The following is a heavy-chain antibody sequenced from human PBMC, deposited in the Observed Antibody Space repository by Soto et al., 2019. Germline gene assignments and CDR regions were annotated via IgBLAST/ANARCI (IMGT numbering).Heavy chain of an antibody. J-gene: IGHJ4*02. CDR1: GYTFTSYY. D-gene: IGHD3-22*01. CDR2: INPSGGST. Sequence: SSVKVSCKASGYTFTSYYMHWVRQAPGQGLEWMGKINPSGGSTSYAQKFQGRVTMTRDTSTSTVYMELSSLRSEDTAVYYCARKYYSDSSGYTPFDYWGQGTLVTVSS. V-gene: IGHV1-46*01. CDR3: ARKYYSDSSGYTPFDY.